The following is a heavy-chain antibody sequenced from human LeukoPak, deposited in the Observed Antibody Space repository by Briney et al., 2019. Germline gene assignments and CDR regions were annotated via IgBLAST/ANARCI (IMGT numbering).Heavy chain of an antibody. D-gene: IGHD6-13*01. CDR1: GFIFSNYT. CDR2: ITGSGDNT. V-gene: IGHV3-23*01. CDR3: AKGAATGLVDWFDP. J-gene: IGHJ5*02. Sequence: GGSLRLSCAASGFIFSNYTLMWVRQAPGKGLEWVSSITGSGDNTFYADSVKGRFSLSRDNSKNMLYLQMYSLGAEDTAMYYCAKGAATGLVDWFDPWGQGTLVTVSS.